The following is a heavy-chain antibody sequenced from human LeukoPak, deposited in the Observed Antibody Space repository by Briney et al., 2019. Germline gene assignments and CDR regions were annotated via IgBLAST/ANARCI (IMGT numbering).Heavy chain of an antibody. CDR2: IIPIFGTA. J-gene: IGHJ3*02. CDR3: ARRPYYYGSGSYEGALDI. CDR1: GGTFSSYA. V-gene: IGHV1-69*06. D-gene: IGHD3-10*01. Sequence: SVKVSCKASGGTFSSYAISWVRQAPGQGLDWMGGIIPIFGTANYAQNFQGRVTITADKSMSSAYMELSSLRSEDTAVYYCARRPYYYGSGSYEGALDIWGQGTMVIVSS.